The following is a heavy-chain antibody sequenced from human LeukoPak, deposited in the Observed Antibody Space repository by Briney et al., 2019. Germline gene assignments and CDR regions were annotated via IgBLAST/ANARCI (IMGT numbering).Heavy chain of an antibody. CDR1: GFTFSSYS. CDR2: ISSSSSTI. CDR3: ARDFHRRLYDSSAYYPY. D-gene: IGHD3-22*01. Sequence: GGSLRLSCTASGFTFSSYSMNWVLQAPGKGLEWVSYISSSSSTIYYADSVKGRFTISRDNAKNSLYLQMNSLRAEDTAVYYCARDFHRRLYDSSAYYPYWGQGTLVTVSS. J-gene: IGHJ4*02. V-gene: IGHV3-48*01.